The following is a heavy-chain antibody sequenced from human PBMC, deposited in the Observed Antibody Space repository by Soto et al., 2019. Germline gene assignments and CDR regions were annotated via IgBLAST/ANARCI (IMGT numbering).Heavy chain of an antibody. CDR3: AKDPSADGGMDV. CDR1: GFTFSSYA. CDR2: ISGSGGST. D-gene: IGHD2-15*01. J-gene: IGHJ6*02. Sequence: LRLSCAASGFTFSSYAMSWVRQAPGKGLEWVSAISGSGGSTYYADSVKGRFTISRDNSKNTLYLQMNSLRAEDTAVYYCAKDPSADGGMDVWGQGTTVTVSS. V-gene: IGHV3-23*01.